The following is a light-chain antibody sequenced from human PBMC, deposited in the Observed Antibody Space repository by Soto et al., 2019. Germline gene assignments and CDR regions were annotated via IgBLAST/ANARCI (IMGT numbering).Light chain of an antibody. CDR3: SSFSTSTTSGV. CDR1: SSDVGAYDY. CDR2: EVS. J-gene: IGLJ1*01. Sequence: QSALTQPASVSGSPGQSITISCTGSSSDVGAYDYVSWYQQHPGKAPKLIIFEVSNRPSGISDRFSGSKSGNTASLTISGLQAEDEADYHCSSFSTSTTSGVFGTGTKLTVL. V-gene: IGLV2-14*01.